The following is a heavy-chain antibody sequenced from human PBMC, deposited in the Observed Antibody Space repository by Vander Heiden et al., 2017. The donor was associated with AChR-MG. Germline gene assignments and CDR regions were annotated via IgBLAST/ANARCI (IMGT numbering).Heavy chain of an antibody. Sequence: EVRLVASGGGLVQPGGSLRLPCAVSGINITHDRTTWVRHAPGNGLEWVASSHSDGSEKYYVDSVKGRFTISRDNAKNSLFLKLDNLRADDTAVYYCARSKTTIGGYYFFDYWGQGTLVTVSS. J-gene: IGHJ4*02. D-gene: IGHD2-21*02. V-gene: IGHV3-7*03. CDR3: ARSKTTIGGYYFFDY. CDR2: SHSDGSEK. CDR1: GINITHDR.